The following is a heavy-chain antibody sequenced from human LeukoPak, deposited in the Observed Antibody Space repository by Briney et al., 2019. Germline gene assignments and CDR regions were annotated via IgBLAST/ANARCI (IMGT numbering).Heavy chain of an antibody. CDR2: FDPRDSSN. D-gene: IGHD4-23*01. Sequence: GESRRISLQASGYSFTSYWITWVRQMPGKGREWMGRFDPRDSSNTDSPPFQVHVTISADTSISTAYLRWSSLKASDTAMYYCARSGGYSGIAFDIWGQGTEVTVS. CDR3: ARSGGYSGIAFDI. J-gene: IGHJ3*02. V-gene: IGHV5-10-1*01. CDR1: GYSFTSYW.